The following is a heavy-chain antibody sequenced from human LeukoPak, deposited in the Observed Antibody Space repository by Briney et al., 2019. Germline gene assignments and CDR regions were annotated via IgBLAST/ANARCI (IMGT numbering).Heavy chain of an antibody. J-gene: IGHJ5*02. CDR3: ARDRRWYDILTGYSGGNWFDP. D-gene: IGHD3-9*01. CDR2: INSDGSST. V-gene: IGHV3-74*01. Sequence: GGSLRLSCAASGFTFSSYWMHWVRQAPGKGLVWASRINSDGSSTSYADSVKGRFTISRDNAKNTLYLQMNSLRAEDTAVYYCARDRRWYDILTGYSGGNWFDPWGQGTLVTVSS. CDR1: GFTFSSYW.